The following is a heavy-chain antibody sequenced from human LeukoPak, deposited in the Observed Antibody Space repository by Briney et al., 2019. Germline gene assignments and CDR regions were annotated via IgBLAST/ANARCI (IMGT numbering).Heavy chain of an antibody. D-gene: IGHD2-2*01. J-gene: IGHJ5*02. Sequence: GASVKVSCKASGYTFSTYGITWVREAPGQGPEWLGWISGSTGSTHYAQAVQGRVTMTTDTSTATAYMELRSLRSDDTAVYYCARVGRDCSDINCYWADWFDPWAREPWSSSPQ. CDR1: GYTFSTYG. V-gene: IGHV1-18*01. CDR2: ISGSTGST. CDR3: ARVGRDCSDINCYWADWFDP.